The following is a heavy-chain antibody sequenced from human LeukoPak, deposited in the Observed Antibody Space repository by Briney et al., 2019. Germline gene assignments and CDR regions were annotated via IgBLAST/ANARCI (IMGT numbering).Heavy chain of an antibody. J-gene: IGHJ4*02. CDR2: IYSDERT. V-gene: IGHV3-66*01. CDR3: TRGQGYEYGSGISYYFDY. Sequence: GGSLRLSCAASGVTVSSNYMSWVRQAPGKGLEWVSVIYSDERTFHADSVKGRFAISRDNSKNTLYLQMNNLRVEDTAVYYCTRGQGYEYGSGISYYFDYWGRGTLVTVSS. D-gene: IGHD3-10*01. CDR1: GVTVSSNY.